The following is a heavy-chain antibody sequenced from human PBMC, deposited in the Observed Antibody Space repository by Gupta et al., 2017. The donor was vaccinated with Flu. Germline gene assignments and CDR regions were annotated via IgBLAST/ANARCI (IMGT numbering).Heavy chain of an antibody. CDR1: GGSFSGYY. CDR3: ARGIIKKITGTTGPADSGMDV. D-gene: IGHD1-7*01. J-gene: IGHJ6*04. Sequence: QVQLQQWGAGLLKPSETLSLTCAVYGGSFSGYYWSWIRQPPGKGLEWIGEINHSGSTNYNPSLKSRVTISVDTSKNQFSLKLSSVTAADTAVYYCARGIIKKITGTTGPADSGMDVWGKGTTVTVSS. V-gene: IGHV4-34*01. CDR2: INHSGST.